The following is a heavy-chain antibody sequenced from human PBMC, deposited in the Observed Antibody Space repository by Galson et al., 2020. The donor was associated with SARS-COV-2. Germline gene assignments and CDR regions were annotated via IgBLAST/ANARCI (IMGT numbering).Heavy chain of an antibody. D-gene: IGHD3-22*01. CDR3: VRGGGAYYSDSSTYYSHGMDV. V-gene: IGHV1-8*01. J-gene: IGHJ6*02. CDR2: INSDIGKT. Sequence: ASVKVSCKAYGYTFTGHDINWVRQATGQGLEWMGWINSDIGKTGYAQKFQGRFTMTRITSITTAYMELISLTSEDTAVYYCVRGGGAYYSDSSTYYSHGMDVWGQGTTVTVSS. CDR1: GYTFTGHD.